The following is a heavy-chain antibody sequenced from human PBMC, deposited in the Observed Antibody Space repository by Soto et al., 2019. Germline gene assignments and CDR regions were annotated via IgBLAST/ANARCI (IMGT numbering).Heavy chain of an antibody. Sequence: GASVKVSCKASGYTFTCYYMHWVRQAPGQGLEWMGIINPSGGSTSYAQKFQGRVTMTRDTSTSTVYMELSSLRSEDTAVYYCARDQMMGYYDSSGYYYHDYWGQGTLVTVSS. D-gene: IGHD3-22*01. J-gene: IGHJ4*02. CDR3: ARDQMMGYYDSSGYYYHDY. CDR2: INPSGGST. V-gene: IGHV1-46*01. CDR1: GYTFTCYY.